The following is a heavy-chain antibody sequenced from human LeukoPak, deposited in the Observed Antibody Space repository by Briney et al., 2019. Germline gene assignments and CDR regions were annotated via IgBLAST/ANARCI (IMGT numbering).Heavy chain of an antibody. V-gene: IGHV4-59*12. J-gene: IGHJ6*03. Sequence: SETLSLTCTVSGGSISAYYWSWIRQPPGKGLEWIGYIYYNGSTNYIPSLKSRVTISVDTSKNQFSLRLNSVTAADTAVYYCAREERTTWGYYYYYMDVWGKGTTVTVSS. CDR2: IYYNGST. D-gene: IGHD1-7*01. CDR1: GGSISAYY. CDR3: AREERTTWGYYYYYMDV.